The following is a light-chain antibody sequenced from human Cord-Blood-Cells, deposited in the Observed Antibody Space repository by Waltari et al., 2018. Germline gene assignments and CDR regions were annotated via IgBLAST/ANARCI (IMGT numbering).Light chain of an antibody. CDR2: KAS. Sequence: DIQMTQSPSTLSASVGDRVTITCRASQSISSLLAWYQQKPGKAPKLLIYKASSLESGVPSRFSGSGSGTEFTLTISSLQPDDFATYYCHQYNSYSQTFGQGTKVEIK. CDR3: HQYNSYSQT. CDR1: QSISSL. V-gene: IGKV1-5*03. J-gene: IGKJ1*01.